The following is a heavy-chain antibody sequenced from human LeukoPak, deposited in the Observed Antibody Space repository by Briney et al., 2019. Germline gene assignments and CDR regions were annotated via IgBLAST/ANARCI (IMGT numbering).Heavy chain of an antibody. V-gene: IGHV1-2*02. CDR3: ARDSEAEDFLTGDRNWFDP. Sequence: ASVKVSCKASGYTFSGYYIHWVRQAPGQGLEWMGCINPNSGGTNYAQKFQGRVTMTRDTSISTAYLDLSRLRSDDTAVYYCARDSEAEDFLTGDRNWFDPWGQGTLVTVSS. CDR1: GYTFSGYY. D-gene: IGHD3-9*01. J-gene: IGHJ5*02. CDR2: INPNSGGT.